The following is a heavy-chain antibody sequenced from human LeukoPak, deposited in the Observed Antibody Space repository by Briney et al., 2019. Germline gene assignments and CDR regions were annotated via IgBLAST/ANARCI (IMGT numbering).Heavy chain of an antibody. D-gene: IGHD3-22*01. J-gene: IGHJ4*02. V-gene: IGHV4-34*01. CDR3: ARGGRYYDSSGYSRPPQDFDY. CDR2: INHSGST. Sequence: PSETLSLTCAVYGGSFSGYYWSWIRQSPGKGLEWIGEINHSGSTNYNPSLKSRVTISVDTSKNQFSLKLSSVTAADTAVYYCARGGRYYDSSGYSRPPQDFDYWGQGTLVTVSS. CDR1: GGSFSGYY.